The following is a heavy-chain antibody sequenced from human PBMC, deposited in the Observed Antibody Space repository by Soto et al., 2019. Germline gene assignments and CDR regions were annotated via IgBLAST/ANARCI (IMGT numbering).Heavy chain of an antibody. CDR3: AKDLYPDYGSGSYFPAPFRQGPPRFYYYYGMDV. Sequence: GGSLRLSCAASGFNFSSYGMHWVRQAPGKGLGWVAVISYDGSNKYYADSVKGRFTISRDNSKNTLYLQMNSLRAEDTAVYYCAKDLYPDYGSGSYFPAPFRQGPPRFYYYYGMDVWGQGTTVTVSS. J-gene: IGHJ6*02. D-gene: IGHD3-10*01. V-gene: IGHV3-30*18. CDR1: GFNFSSYG. CDR2: ISYDGSNK.